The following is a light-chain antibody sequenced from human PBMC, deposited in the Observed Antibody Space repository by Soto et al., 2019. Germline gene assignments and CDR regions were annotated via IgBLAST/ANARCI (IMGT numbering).Light chain of an antibody. CDR3: QHYNSYSEA. CDR2: DAS. J-gene: IGKJ1*01. V-gene: IGKV1-5*01. Sequence: GDSVTITCRASQNIRNWLAWYQQKPGKAPNPLIYDASILQSGVPSRFSGSGSGTEFTLTISSLQPDDFATYYCQHYNSYSEAFGQGTKVDIK. CDR1: QNIRNW.